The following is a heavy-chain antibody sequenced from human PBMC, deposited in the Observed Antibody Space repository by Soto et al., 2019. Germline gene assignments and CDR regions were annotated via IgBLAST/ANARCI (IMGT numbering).Heavy chain of an antibody. V-gene: IGHV1-69*01. J-gene: IGHJ4*03. D-gene: IGHD2-21*01. Sequence: QVQLVQSGAEVKKPGSSLKVSCKTSGVTFSTSGISWVRQGPGQGLEWMGGIIPLFGTPKYARKFQGRVSITADDSATTTYLELSGLSSDDTAIYNCARVSPSICGGGNCYRLDSYFDSWGQGSQVVVSS. CDR3: ARVSPSICGGGNCYRLDSYFDS. CDR2: IIPLFGTP. CDR1: GVTFSTSG.